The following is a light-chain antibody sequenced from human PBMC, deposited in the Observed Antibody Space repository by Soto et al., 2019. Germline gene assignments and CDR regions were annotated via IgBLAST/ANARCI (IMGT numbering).Light chain of an antibody. V-gene: IGLV2-8*01. J-gene: IGLJ7*01. CDR2: EVN. CDR1: SSDVGGYNY. CDR3: SSYGGRNNLI. Sequence: QSALTQPPSASGSPGQSVTISCTGTSSDVGGYNYVSWYQQHPGKAPKAMIYEVNKRPSGVPDRFSGSKSGNTASLTVSGLQAEDEADYYCSSYGGRNNLIFGGGTQLTVL.